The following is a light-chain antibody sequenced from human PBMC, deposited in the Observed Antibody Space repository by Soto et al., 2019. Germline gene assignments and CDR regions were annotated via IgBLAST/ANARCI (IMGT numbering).Light chain of an antibody. CDR2: SND. Sequence: QSALTQSPSASGTPGQRVSISCSGSSSNVGSNTVSWYQHVPGTAPKLLIYSNDQRPSAVPGRFSGSKSDSSASLAISGLQSEDEADYYCATWDDSLNVVFGGGTKLTVL. CDR3: ATWDDSLNVV. V-gene: IGLV1-44*01. CDR1: SSNVGSNT. J-gene: IGLJ3*02.